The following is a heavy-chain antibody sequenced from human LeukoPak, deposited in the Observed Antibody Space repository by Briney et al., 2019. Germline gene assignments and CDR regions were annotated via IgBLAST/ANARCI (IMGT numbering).Heavy chain of an antibody. Sequence: GGSLRLSCAASGFTFSSYAMAWVRQAPGKGLEWLSYISSSSKINYADSVKGRFTISRDNAKNSLYLQMNSLRDEDTAVYYCARSANRGVHDFDPWGQGTLVTVSS. CDR2: ISSSSKI. J-gene: IGHJ5*02. D-gene: IGHD1-14*01. CDR1: GFTFSSYA. V-gene: IGHV3-48*02. CDR3: ARSANRGVHDFDP.